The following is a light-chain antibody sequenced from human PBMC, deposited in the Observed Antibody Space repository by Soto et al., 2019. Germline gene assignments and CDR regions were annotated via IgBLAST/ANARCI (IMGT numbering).Light chain of an antibody. J-gene: IGKJ5*01. CDR2: GAYNRATGNYDAS. CDR1: QSVSSSY. Sequence: EIVLTQSPGTLSLSPGERATLSCRASQSVSSSYLAWYQQKPGLAPRLLIYGAYNRATGNYDASSRATGIPDRFSGSGSGTEFTLTISRLEAEDFAVYFCQQYGSSPGSITFGQGTRLDIK. V-gene: IGKV3-20*01. CDR3: QQYGSSPGSIT.